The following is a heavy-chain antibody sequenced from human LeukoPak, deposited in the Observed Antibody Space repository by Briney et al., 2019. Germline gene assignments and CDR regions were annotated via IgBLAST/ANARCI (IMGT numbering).Heavy chain of an antibody. CDR3: ARDLSYDSPRFDP. CDR1: GYTFTGYY. D-gene: IGHD3-22*01. Sequence: GASVKVSCKASGYTFTGYYMHWVRQAPGQGLEWMGWINPNSGGTNYAQKFQGRVTMTRDTSISTAYMELSRLRSDDTAVYYCARDLSYDSPRFDPWGQGTLVTVSS. J-gene: IGHJ5*02. V-gene: IGHV1-2*02. CDR2: INPNSGGT.